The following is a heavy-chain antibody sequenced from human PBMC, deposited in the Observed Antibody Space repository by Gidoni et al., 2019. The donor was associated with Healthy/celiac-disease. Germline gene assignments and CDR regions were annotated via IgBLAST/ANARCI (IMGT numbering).Heavy chain of an antibody. V-gene: IGHV4-30-2*01. J-gene: IGHJ4*02. CDR3: ASYSGYEFDY. D-gene: IGHD5-12*01. Sequence: QLQLRESGSGLVKPSQTLCLTCPVSGGSIRSGGYSWSWIRQPPGKGLEWIGYIYHSGSTYYNPSLKSRVTIAVDRSKNQFSLKLSSVTAADTAVYYCASYSGYEFDYWGQGTLVTVSS. CDR2: IYHSGST. CDR1: GGSIRSGGYS.